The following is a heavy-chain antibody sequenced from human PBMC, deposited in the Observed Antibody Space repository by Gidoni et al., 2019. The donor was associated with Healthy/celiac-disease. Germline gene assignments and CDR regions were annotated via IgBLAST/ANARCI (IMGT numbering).Heavy chain of an antibody. CDR3: ARGSFNCSSTSCLAPYGMDV. CDR2: INHSGST. V-gene: IGHV4-34*01. Sequence: ETLSLTCAVYGGSFSGYYWSWIRQPPGKGLEWIGEINHSGSTNYNPSLKSRVTISVDTSKNQFSLKLSSVTAADTAVYYCARGSFNCSSTSCLAPYGMDVWGQGTTVTVSS. D-gene: IGHD2-2*01. CDR1: GGSFSGYY. J-gene: IGHJ6*02.